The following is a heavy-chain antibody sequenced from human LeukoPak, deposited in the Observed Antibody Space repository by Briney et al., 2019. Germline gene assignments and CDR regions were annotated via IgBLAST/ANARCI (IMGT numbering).Heavy chain of an antibody. CDR3: ARGIRYNYIDY. CDR1: GGSISSYY. D-gene: IGHD3-9*01. Sequence: SETLSLTCTVSGGSISSYYWSWIRQPPGKGLEWIGYIYYSGSTNYNPSLKSRVTISVDTSKNQFSLKLSSVTAADTAVYYCARGIRYNYIDYWGQGTLVTVSS. CDR2: IYYSGST. J-gene: IGHJ4*02. V-gene: IGHV4-59*01.